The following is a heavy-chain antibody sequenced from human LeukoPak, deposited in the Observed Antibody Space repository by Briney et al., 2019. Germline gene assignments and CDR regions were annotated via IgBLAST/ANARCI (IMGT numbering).Heavy chain of an antibody. CDR1: GFSLSTSGVG. D-gene: IGHD2-21*02. J-gene: IGHJ4*02. CDR2: IYWDDDK. CDR3: AHESSAYCGGDCPTVDY. Sequence: SGPTLVKPTQTLTLTCTFSGFSLSTSGVGVGWIRQPPGKALEWLALIYWDDDKRYSPSLKSRLTITKDTSKNQVVLTMTNMDPVDTATYYCAHESSAYCGGDCPTVDYWGQGTLVTVSS. V-gene: IGHV2-5*02.